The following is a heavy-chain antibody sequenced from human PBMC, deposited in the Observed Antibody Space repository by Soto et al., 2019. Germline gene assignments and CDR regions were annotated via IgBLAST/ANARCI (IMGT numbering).Heavy chain of an antibody. CDR3: AKDFTAYLSSWFHL. V-gene: IGHV3-23*01. J-gene: IGHJ5*02. CDR1: EFTFSSNA. CDR2: ITGSGSTT. D-gene: IGHD6-13*01. Sequence: EVQLLESGGGLVQPGGSLRLSCAASEFTFSSNAMHWVRQAPGKGLXWVSGITGSGSTTFYADSVKGRFTISRDNSKNTLYLHMGSLRAEDTAIYYCAKDFTAYLSSWFHLWGQGTLVTVSS.